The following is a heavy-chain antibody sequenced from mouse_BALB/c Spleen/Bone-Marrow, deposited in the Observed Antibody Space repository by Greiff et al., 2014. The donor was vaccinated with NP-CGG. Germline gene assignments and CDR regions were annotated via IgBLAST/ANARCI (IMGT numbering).Heavy chain of an antibody. V-gene: IGHV14-3*02. D-gene: IGHD1-1*01. CDR1: GFNIKDTY. J-gene: IGHJ3*01. CDR2: IDPANGNT. Sequence: VQLKESGAELVKPGASVKLSCTASGFNIKDTYMHWGRQRPEQGLEWIGRIDPANGNTKYDPKFQGKATITADTSSNTAYLQLSSLTSEDTAVYYCASYYYGRSSFTYWGQGILVTVSA. CDR3: ASYYYGRSSFTY.